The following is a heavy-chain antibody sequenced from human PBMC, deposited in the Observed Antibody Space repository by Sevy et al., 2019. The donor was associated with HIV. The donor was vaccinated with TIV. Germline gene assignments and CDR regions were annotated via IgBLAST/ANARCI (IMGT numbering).Heavy chain of an antibody. D-gene: IGHD3-3*01. CDR3: AKESGSYYDFWSGYDAFDI. V-gene: IGHV3-30*18. Sequence: GGSLRLSCAASGFNFSSYGMHWVRQAPGKGLEWVAVISYAGSSKYYADSMKGRFTISRDNSKNTLYLQINSLRAEDRAVYYCAKESGSYYDFWSGYDAFDIWGQGTMVTVSS. CDR1: GFNFSSYG. J-gene: IGHJ3*02. CDR2: ISYAGSSK.